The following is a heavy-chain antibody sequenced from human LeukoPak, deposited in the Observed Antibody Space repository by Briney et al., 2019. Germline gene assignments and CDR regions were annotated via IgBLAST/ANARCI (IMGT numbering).Heavy chain of an antibody. Sequence: GGSLRLSREASGFIFSSYAMSWVRQAPGKGLEWVSTISGSAGGTYYADSVKGRFTISRDNSKNTLYLQMNSLRAEDTAVYYCAKDQPRDYWGQGTLVTVSS. V-gene: IGHV3-23*01. J-gene: IGHJ4*02. CDR3: AKDQPRDY. CDR1: GFIFSSYA. CDR2: ISGSAGGT.